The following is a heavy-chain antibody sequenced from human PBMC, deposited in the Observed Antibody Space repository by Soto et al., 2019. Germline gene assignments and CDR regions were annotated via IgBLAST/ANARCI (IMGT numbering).Heavy chain of an antibody. CDR2: IYYSGST. D-gene: IGHD6-6*01. V-gene: IGHV4-30-4*01. CDR3: ARERPDGARLDP. CDR1: GGSISSGDYY. Sequence: QVQLQESGPGLVKPSQTLSLTCTVSGGSISSGDYYWSWIRQPPGKGLEWIGYIYYSGSTYYNPSLKSRVAITVHXSKNQFSLTLSSVTAADTAVYYCARERPDGARLDPWGQGTLVTASS. J-gene: IGHJ5*02.